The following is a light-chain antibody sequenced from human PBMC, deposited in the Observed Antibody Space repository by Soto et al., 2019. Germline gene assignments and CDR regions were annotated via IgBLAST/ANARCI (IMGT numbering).Light chain of an antibody. CDR2: IAS. CDR3: QQYGTSPWT. V-gene: IGKV3-20*01. J-gene: IGKJ1*01. CDR1: QSVSSNY. Sequence: EIVLTQSPGTLSLFPGERATLSCRATQSVSSNYLAWYKQKPGQAPRLLIYIASSRATGIPDRFSGSGSGTDFTLTISRLEPEDFAVYYCQQYGTSPWTFGQGTKVEIK.